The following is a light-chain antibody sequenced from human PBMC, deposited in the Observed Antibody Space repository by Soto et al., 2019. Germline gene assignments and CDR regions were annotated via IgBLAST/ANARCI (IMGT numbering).Light chain of an antibody. CDR1: QSVNSNY. J-gene: IGKJ1*01. CDR2: GAS. CDR3: QQYDITPPT. Sequence: EIVLTQSPGTLSLSPGDRATLSCRASQSVNSNYLAWYQRKPGQAPRLLIYGASNRATDIPYRFSASGSGTDFTLTITRLEAEEFAVYYCQQYDITPPTFGQGTKVEVK. V-gene: IGKV3-20*01.